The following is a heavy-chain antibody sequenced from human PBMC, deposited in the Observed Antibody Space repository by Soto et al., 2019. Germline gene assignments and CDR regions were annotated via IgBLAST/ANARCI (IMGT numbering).Heavy chain of an antibody. Sequence: EVQLVESGGGLVQPGGSLRLSCAASGFTVSSDYMSWVRQAPGKALEWVSVINSGGSTYYADSVKGRCTISRDNSKNTLYLQMNSLSAEDTAVYYCARDSSGWHYSYRDLWGRGTLVTFSS. V-gene: IGHV3-66*01. J-gene: IGHJ2*01. CDR3: ARDSSGWHYSYRDL. D-gene: IGHD6-19*01. CDR2: INSGGST. CDR1: GFTVSSDY.